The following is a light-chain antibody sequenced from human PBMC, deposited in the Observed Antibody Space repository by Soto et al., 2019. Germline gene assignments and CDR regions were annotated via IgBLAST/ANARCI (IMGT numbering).Light chain of an antibody. CDR3: QSYDSSLSGGV. J-gene: IGLJ1*01. CDR1: SSNIGTGYD. V-gene: IGLV1-40*01. CDR2: GNS. Sequence: QSVLTQPPSVSGAPGQRVTISCTGSSSNIGTGYDIHWYQQVPGTAPKLLIYGNSNRPSGVPDRFSGSKSGTSASLAITGLQAEDEADYYCQSYDSSLSGGVFGTGTKFTVL.